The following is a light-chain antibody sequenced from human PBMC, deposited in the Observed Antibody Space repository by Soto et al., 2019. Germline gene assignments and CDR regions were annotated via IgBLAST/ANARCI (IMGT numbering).Light chain of an antibody. J-gene: IGLJ1*01. V-gene: IGLV2-11*01. Sequence: QSVLTQPRSVSGSPGQSVTISCTGTSSDVGGYNYVSWYQQHPGKAPKVVIDDVSKRPSGVPDRFSGSKSGNTASLTISGLQAEDEADYYCCSYAGNSYVFGTGTKLTVL. CDR1: SSDVGGYNY. CDR3: CSYAGNSYV. CDR2: DVS.